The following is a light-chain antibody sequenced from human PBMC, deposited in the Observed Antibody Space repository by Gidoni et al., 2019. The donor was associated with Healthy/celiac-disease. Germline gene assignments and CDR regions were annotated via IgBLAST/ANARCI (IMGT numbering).Light chain of an antibody. J-gene: IGKJ4*01. CDR1: QSISSY. CDR3: QQSYSTPLT. V-gene: IGKV1-39*01. CDR2: AAS. Sequence: DIAMTPSPSALSASVRDRVTLTCRASQSISSYFNWYQQKPGKAHKLMIYAASSLQSGVPSRFSGSGSGTDFTLTISSLQAEDFATYYCQQSYSTPLTFGGGTKVEIK.